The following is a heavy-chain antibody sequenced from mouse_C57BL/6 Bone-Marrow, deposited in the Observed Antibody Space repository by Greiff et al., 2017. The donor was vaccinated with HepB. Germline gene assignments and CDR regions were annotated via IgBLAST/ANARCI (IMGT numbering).Heavy chain of an antibody. CDR1: GYSITSGYY. J-gene: IGHJ2*01. CDR2: ISYDGSN. V-gene: IGHV3-6*01. CDR3: ARNWEGDYFDY. D-gene: IGHD4-1*01. Sequence: EVKLQESGPGLVKPSQSLSLTCSVTGYSITSGYYWNWIRQFPGNKLEWMGYISYDGSNNYNPSLKNRISITRDTSKNQFFLKLNSVTTEDTATYYCARNWEGDYFDYWGQGTTLTVSS.